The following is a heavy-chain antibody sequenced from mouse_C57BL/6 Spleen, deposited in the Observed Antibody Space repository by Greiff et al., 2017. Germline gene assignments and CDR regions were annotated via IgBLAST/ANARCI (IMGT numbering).Heavy chain of an antibody. D-gene: IGHD1-1*01. J-gene: IGHJ4*01. Sequence: QVQLQQPGAELVKPGASVKLSCKASGYTFTSYWMHWVKQRPGQGLEWIGMIHPNSGSTNYNEKFKSKATLTVDKSSSTAYMQLSSLTSEDSAVYYCAREGLRYYAMDYWGQGTSVTVPS. CDR2: IHPNSGST. CDR1: GYTFTSYW. CDR3: AREGLRYYAMDY. V-gene: IGHV1-64*01.